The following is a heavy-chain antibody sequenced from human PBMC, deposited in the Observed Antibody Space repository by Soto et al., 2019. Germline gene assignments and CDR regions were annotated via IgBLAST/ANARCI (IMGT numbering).Heavy chain of an antibody. CDR1: GYTFTSYG. CDR3: ARESDVPYYYYGMDV. Sequence: QVQLVQSGGEVRKPGASVTVSCEASGYTFTSYGISWVRQAPGKGLEWMGWISGYNGKTNYAQKVQDRVTMTTDTATSTVYLELRSLRFDDTAVYYCARESDVPYYYYGMDVWGQGTTVSVSS. CDR2: ISGYNGKT. D-gene: IGHD2-2*01. V-gene: IGHV1-18*01. J-gene: IGHJ6*02.